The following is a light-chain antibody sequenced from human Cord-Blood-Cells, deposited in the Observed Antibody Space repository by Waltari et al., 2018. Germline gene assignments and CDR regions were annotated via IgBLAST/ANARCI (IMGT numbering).Light chain of an antibody. J-gene: IGKJ5*01. CDR2: GAS. CDR1: QSVSSSY. CDR3: QQYGSSPIT. V-gene: IGKV3-20*01. Sequence: EVVLTQSPGTLSLSPGERATLSFRARQSVSSSYLAWYQQKPVQAPRLLIYGASSRATGIPDRFRGSGSGTDFTLTLSRLEPEDFAVYYCQQYGSSPITVGQGTRLEI.